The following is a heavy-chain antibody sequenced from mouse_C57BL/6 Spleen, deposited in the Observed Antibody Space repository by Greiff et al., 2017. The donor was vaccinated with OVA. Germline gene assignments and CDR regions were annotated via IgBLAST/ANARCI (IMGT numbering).Heavy chain of an antibody. CDR3: ARGDPGYFDV. V-gene: IGHV5-17*01. CDR2: ISSGSSTI. CDR1: GFTFSDYG. D-gene: IGHD3-3*01. J-gene: IGHJ1*03. Sequence: DVQLVASWGGLVKPGGSLKLSCAASGFTFSDYGMHWVRQAPEKGLEWVAYISSGSSTIYYADTVKGRFTISRDNAKNTLFLQMTSLRSEDTAMYYCARGDPGYFDVWGTGTTVTVSS.